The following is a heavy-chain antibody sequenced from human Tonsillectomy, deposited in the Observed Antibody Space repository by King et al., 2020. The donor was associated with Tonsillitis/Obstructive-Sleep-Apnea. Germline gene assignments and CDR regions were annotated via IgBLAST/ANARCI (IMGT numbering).Heavy chain of an antibody. CDR3: TRESLYCTNGACYRATFDP. CDR1: GFTFSNYW. D-gene: IGHD2-8*01. V-gene: IGHV3-74*03. J-gene: IGHJ5*02. CDR2: INGDGSSR. Sequence: DVQLVESGGGLVQPGESLRLSCTASGFTFSNYWMHWVRQVPGMGLVWVSRINGDGSSREYADSVKGRFTISRDNAKNTLYLQMNSLRAEDTAVYYCTRESLYCTNGACYRATFDPWGQGTLVTVSS.